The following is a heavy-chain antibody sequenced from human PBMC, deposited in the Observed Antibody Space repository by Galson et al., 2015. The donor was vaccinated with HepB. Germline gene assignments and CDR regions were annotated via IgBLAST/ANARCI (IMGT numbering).Heavy chain of an antibody. J-gene: IGHJ4*02. D-gene: IGHD2-2*01. V-gene: IGHV3-23*01. CDR2: VGGGGGST. Sequence: SLRLSCAASGFTFISYAMSWVRQAPGKGLEWVSAVGGGGGSTYYAASVKGRFTISRDNSKNTLYLQMNSLRAEDTAVYYCAKVAKPIVVVTAAAFDYWGQGTLVTVS. CDR3: AKVAKPIVVVTAAAFDY. CDR1: GFTFISYA.